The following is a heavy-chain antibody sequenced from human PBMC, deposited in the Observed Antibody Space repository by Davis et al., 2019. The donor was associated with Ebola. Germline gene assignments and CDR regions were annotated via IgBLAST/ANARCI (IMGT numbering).Heavy chain of an antibody. V-gene: IGHV3-30*04. CDR3: ARDFRDYYYGMDV. J-gene: IGHJ6*02. CDR1: GFTFSNYA. CDR2: ISYDGSNK. Sequence: GESLKISCAASGFTFSNYALHWVRQAPGKGLEWVAVISYDGSNKYYADSVKGRFTISRDNSKNTLYLQMNSLRAEDTAVYYCARDFRDYYYGMDVWGQGTTVTVSS.